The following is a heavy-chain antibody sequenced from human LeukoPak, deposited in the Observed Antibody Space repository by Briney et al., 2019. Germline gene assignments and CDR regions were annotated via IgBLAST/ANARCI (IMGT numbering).Heavy chain of an antibody. CDR3: AKNRIVVIDAFDI. J-gene: IGHJ3*02. CDR2: ISYDGSNK. Sequence: GGSLRLSCAASGFTFSSYGMHWVRQAPGKGLEWVAVISYDGSNKYYADSVKGRFTISRDNSKNTLYLQMNSLRAEDTAVYYCAKNRIVVIDAFDIWGQGTMVTVSS. D-gene: IGHD3-22*01. V-gene: IGHV3-30*18. CDR1: GFTFSSYG.